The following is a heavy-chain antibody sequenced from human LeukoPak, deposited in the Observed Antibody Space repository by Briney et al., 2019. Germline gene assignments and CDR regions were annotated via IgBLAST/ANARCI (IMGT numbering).Heavy chain of an antibody. CDR1: GGSFSGYY. Sequence: SETLSLTCAVYGGSFSGYYWSWIRQPPGKGLEWIGEINHSGSTNYNPSLKSRVTISVDTSKNQFSLKLSSVTAADTAVYYCARSSRAYYYGSGSYSDGYWGQGTLVTVSS. D-gene: IGHD3-10*01. CDR3: ARSSRAYYYGSGSYSDGY. J-gene: IGHJ4*02. CDR2: INHSGST. V-gene: IGHV4-34*01.